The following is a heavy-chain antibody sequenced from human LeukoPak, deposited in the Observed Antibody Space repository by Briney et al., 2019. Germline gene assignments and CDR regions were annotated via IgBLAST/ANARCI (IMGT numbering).Heavy chain of an antibody. CDR1: GGSLSGYY. D-gene: IGHD3-10*01. J-gene: IGHJ5*02. V-gene: IGHV4-34*01. Sequence: SETLSLTCAVYGGSLSGYYWSWIRQPPGKGLEWIGEINHSGSTNYNPSLKSRVTISVDTSKNQFSLKLSSVTAADTAVYYCARGRMVRGVRGPKNWFDPWGQGTLVTVSS. CDR3: ARGRMVRGVRGPKNWFDP. CDR2: INHSGST.